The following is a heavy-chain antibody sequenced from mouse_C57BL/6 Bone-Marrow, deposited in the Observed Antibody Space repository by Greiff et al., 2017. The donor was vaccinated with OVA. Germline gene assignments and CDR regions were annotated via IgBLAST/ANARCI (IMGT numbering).Heavy chain of an antibody. J-gene: IGHJ3*01. Sequence: QVQLQQPGAELVKPGASVKMSCKASGYTFTSYWITWVKQRPGQGLEWIGDIYPGSGSTNYNEKFKSKATLTVDTSSSTAYMQLSSLTSEDSAVYYCAGGSSGYAWFAYWGQGTLVTVSA. CDR2: IYPGSGST. V-gene: IGHV1-55*01. CDR3: AGGSSGYAWFAY. CDR1: GYTFTSYW. D-gene: IGHD3-2*02.